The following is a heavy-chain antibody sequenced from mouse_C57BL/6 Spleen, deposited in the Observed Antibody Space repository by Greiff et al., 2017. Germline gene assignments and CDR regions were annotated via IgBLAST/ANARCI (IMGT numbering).Heavy chain of an antibody. V-gene: IGHV5-4*01. CDR1: GFTFSSYA. J-gene: IGHJ1*03. CDR2: ISDGGSYT. Sequence: EVHLVESGGGLVKPGGSLKLSCAASGFTFSSYAMSWVRQTPEKRLEWVATISDGGSYTYYPDNVKGRFTISRDNAKNNLYLQMSHLKSEDTAMYYCARRGDYSKGALDVWGTGTTVTVSS. CDR3: ARRGDYSKGALDV. D-gene: IGHD2-5*01.